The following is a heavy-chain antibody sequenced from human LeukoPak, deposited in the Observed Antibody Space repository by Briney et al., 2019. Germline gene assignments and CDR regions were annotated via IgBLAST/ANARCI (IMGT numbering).Heavy chain of an antibody. CDR2: ISYDGSNE. J-gene: IGHJ4*02. V-gene: IGHV3-30*09. CDR1: GFTFSSYA. CDR3: ARGSPSSAWYWYVEH. Sequence: PGKSLRLSCAASGFTFSSYAMHWVRQAPGKGLEWVAVISYDGSNEYYVDSVEGRFVISRDDSKNTLYMHLNSLRSEDTAVYYCARGSPSSAWYWYVEHWGQGTLVSVSS. D-gene: IGHD2-8*02.